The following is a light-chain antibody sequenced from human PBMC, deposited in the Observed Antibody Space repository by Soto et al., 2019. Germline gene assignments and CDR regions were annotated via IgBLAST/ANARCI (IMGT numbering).Light chain of an antibody. V-gene: IGKV1-39*01. CDR2: AAS. Sequence: IQMTQYPSSLSASVGDRVTITCRASQSISTYLNWYQQKPGKAPKLLIYAASSLQSGVPSRFSGSGSGTDFTLTITSLQPEDFATYYCQQSYSAPGTFGQGTKLEI. CDR1: QSISTY. J-gene: IGKJ2*01. CDR3: QQSYSAPGT.